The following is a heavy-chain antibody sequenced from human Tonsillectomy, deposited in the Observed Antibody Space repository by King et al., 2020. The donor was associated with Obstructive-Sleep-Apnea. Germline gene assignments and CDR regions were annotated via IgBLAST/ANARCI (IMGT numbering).Heavy chain of an antibody. CDR2: IDPRDSYT. D-gene: IGHD2/OR15-2a*01. V-gene: IGHV5-10-1*01. CDR1: GYSFTSYW. J-gene: IGHJ6*02. Sequence: QRGQAGAEVKKPGESLSISCKGSGYSFTSYWISWVRQMPGKGLEWMWRIDPRDSYTNYSPSFQGHVTISVDNSISTAYLQWSSLKASDTAMFYCAAGLSTGGYYYYYGMDVWGQGTTVTVSS. CDR3: AAGLSTGGYYYYYGMDV.